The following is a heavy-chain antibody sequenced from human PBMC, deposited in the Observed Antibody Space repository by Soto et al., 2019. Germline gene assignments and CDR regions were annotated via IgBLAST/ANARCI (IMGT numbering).Heavy chain of an antibody. CDR1: GSTFSDYD. D-gene: IGHD1-26*01. CDR3: ARGRNPGSYYSDYYYGLDV. CDR2: ISSSGTTI. Sequence: PGGSLRLSCAASGSTFSDYDLSWIRRAPGKGLEWVSYISSSGTTIYYADSVKGRFTISRDNAKNSLCLQMNSLRAEDTAVYYCARGRNPGSYYSDYYYGLDVWGQGTTVTVSS. V-gene: IGHV3-11*01. J-gene: IGHJ6*02.